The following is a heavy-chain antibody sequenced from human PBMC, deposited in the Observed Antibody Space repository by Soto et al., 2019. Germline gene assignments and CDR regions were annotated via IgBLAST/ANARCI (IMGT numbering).Heavy chain of an antibody. J-gene: IGHJ5*02. Sequence: GASVKVSCKASGGTFSSYAISWVRQAPGQGLEWMGGIIPIFGTANYAQKFQGRVTITADESTSTAYMELSSLRSEDTAVYYCANRHITIFGVVITPRDWFDPWGQGTLVTVSS. CDR3: ANRHITIFGVVITPRDWFDP. V-gene: IGHV1-69*13. CDR2: IIPIFGTA. D-gene: IGHD3-3*01. CDR1: GGTFSSYA.